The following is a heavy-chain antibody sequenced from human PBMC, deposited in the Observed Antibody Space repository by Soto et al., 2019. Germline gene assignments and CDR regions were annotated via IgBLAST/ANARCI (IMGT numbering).Heavy chain of an antibody. V-gene: IGHV4-59*01. CDR3: ARDPLYSYGLGPFDP. Sequence: SETLSLTCTVSGGSISSYFWTWIRQPPGKGLEWIGYVHYSGSTNYNPSLKSRVTISVDTSKNQFSLKLSSVTAADTAVYYCARDPLYSYGLGPFDPWGQGTLVTVSS. D-gene: IGHD5-18*01. J-gene: IGHJ5*02. CDR1: GGSISSYF. CDR2: VHYSGST.